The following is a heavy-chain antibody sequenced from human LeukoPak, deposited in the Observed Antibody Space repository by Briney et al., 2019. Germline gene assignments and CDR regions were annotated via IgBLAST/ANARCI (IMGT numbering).Heavy chain of an antibody. Sequence: GGSLRLSCAAPGFTFDDYAMHSVRQALGKGLEWVSGISWNSGSIGYADSVKGRFTISRDNAKTSLYLQMNSLRAEDTALYYCAKDIAGDTGHGYFDYWGQGTLVTVSS. D-gene: IGHD1-26*01. J-gene: IGHJ4*02. CDR1: GFTFDDYA. CDR3: AKDIAGDTGHGYFDY. CDR2: ISWNSGSI. V-gene: IGHV3-9*01.